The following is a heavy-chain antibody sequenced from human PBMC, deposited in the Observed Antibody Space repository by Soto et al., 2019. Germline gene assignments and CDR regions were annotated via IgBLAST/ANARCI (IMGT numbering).Heavy chain of an antibody. V-gene: IGHV4-39*01. CDR2: SVK. J-gene: IGHJ5*01. CDR1: VAPSAVRFTP. Sequence: SETLSSPALSLVAPSAVRFTPGTGSASPQGRGWSGLGVSVKGRITINPDTSNNQLSLQLNSVTPDDTAVYYCARLIGNSWLDSWGQGTLVTVSS. CDR3: ARLIGNSWLDS.